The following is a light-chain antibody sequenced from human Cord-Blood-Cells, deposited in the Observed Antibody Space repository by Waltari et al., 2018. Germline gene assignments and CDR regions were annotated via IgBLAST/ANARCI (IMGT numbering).Light chain of an antibody. J-gene: IGLJ3*02. Sequence: QSVLPQPPSVSGAPGQRVTISCTGSSPNIGAGYDVHWYPQLPGTAPKLLIYGNSNRPSGVPDRFSGSKSGTSASLAITGLQAEDEADYYCQSYDSSLSVWVFGGGTKLTVL. V-gene: IGLV1-40*01. CDR1: SPNIGAGYD. CDR2: GNS. CDR3: QSYDSSLSVWV.